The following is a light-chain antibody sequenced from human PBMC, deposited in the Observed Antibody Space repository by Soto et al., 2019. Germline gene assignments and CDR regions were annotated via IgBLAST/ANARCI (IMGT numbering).Light chain of an antibody. J-gene: IGKJ4*01. CDR2: DAS. CDR3: QQYDNLLLT. Sequence: EIQMTQSPSSLSASVGDRFTITCKASQDISNYLNWYQQKPGKAPKLLIYDASNLETGVPSRFSGSGSGTDFTFTISSLQPEDIATYYCQQYDNLLLTFGGGTKVEIK. V-gene: IGKV1-33*01. CDR1: QDISNY.